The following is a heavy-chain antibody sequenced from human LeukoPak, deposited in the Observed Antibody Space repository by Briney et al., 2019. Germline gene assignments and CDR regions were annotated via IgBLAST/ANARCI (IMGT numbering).Heavy chain of an antibody. CDR3: ARGXRDTSEYYXFWSGSNRLXXYYYMXV. CDR1: GYSISSGYY. J-gene: IGHJ6*03. CDR2: IYHSGST. D-gene: IGHD3-3*01. Sequence: SETLSLTCTVSGYSISSGYYWGWIRQPPGKGLEWIGSIYHSGSTYYNPSLKSRVTISVDTSKNQFSLKLSSVTAADTAVYYCARGXRDTSEYYXFWSGSNRLXXYYYMXVWGKGTTVXV. V-gene: IGHV4-38-2*02.